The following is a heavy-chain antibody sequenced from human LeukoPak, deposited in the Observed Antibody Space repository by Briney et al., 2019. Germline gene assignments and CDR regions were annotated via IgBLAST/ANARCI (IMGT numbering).Heavy chain of an antibody. CDR1: GFTFSNAW. CDR2: IKSKTDGGTT. CDR3: TTVRYGQPDLNAFDI. V-gene: IGHV3-15*01. D-gene: IGHD1-14*01. J-gene: IGHJ3*02. Sequence: GGPLRLSCAASGFTFSNAWMSWVRQAPGKGLEWVGRIKSKTDGGTTDYAAPVKGRFSISRDDSKNTLYLQMNSLKTEDTAVFYCTTVRYGQPDLNAFDIWGQGTMVTVSS.